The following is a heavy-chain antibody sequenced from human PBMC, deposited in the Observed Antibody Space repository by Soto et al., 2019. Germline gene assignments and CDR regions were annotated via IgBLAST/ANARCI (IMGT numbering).Heavy chain of an antibody. V-gene: IGHV4-30-4*01. CDR2: IHYTGSV. Sequence: QVHLQESGPGLVRPSQTLSLTCTVSGGSMNSEHYHWTWIRQAPGKGLEWIGYIHYTGSVQYNPSLQSRVTMSVDMSKNVFSLNLSSVTAADTAVYFCVREDDGGDRDYYGLDVWGQGTTVTVSS. CDR1: GGSMNSEHYH. CDR3: VREDDGGDRDYYGLDV. J-gene: IGHJ6*02. D-gene: IGHD2-21*02.